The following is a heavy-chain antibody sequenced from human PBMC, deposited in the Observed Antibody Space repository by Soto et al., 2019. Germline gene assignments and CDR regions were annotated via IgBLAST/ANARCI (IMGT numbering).Heavy chain of an antibody. CDR3: VREVRPAMVDFDF. V-gene: IGHV3-21*01. J-gene: IGHJ4*02. CDR1: GFTFNSFN. Sequence: EVQLVESGGGLVQPGGSLRLSCAASGFTFNSFNLYWVRQAPGKGLEWVSSISGRSDYIYYADSVKGRFTISRDNAKSSLNLQMNSLRAEDTAVYYCVREVRPAMVDFDFWGQGTLVTVSS. CDR2: ISGRSDYI. D-gene: IGHD5-18*01.